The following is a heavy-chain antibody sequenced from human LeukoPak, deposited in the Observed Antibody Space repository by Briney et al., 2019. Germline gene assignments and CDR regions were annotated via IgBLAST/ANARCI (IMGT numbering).Heavy chain of an antibody. V-gene: IGHV4-39*01. Sequence: PSETLSLTCTVSGGSISSSTYYWGWIRQPPGKGLEWIGNIYYSGSTYYNPSLKSRVTISVDTSKNQFSLKLSSVTAADTAVYYCARRPTGSIAVAGNYFECWGQGNLGTVSS. CDR1: GGSISSSTYY. J-gene: IGHJ4*02. CDR3: ARRPTGSIAVAGNYFEC. CDR2: IYYSGST. D-gene: IGHD6-19*01.